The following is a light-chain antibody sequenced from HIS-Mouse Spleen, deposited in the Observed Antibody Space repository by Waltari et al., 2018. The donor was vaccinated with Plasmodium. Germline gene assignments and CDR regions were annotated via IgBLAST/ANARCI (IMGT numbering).Light chain of an antibody. V-gene: IGLV2-23*01. CDR1: SRDVGRYTL. CDR2: EGS. Sequence: QSALTQPASVSGSPGQSITISCTGTSRDVGRYTLVSWYQQHPGKAPKLMIYEGSKRPSGVSNRFSGSKSGNTASLTISGLQAEDEADYYCCSYAGSSTNWVFGGGTKLTVL. CDR3: CSYAGSSTNWV. J-gene: IGLJ3*02.